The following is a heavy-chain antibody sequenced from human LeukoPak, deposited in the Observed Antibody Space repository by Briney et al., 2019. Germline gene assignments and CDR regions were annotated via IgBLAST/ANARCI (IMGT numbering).Heavy chain of an antibody. D-gene: IGHD3-3*01. Sequence: GGSLRLSCAASGFTFSSYGMHWVRQAPGKGLEWVAVISYDGSNKYYADSVKGRFTISRDNSKNTLYLQMNSLRAEDTAVYYCANTYYAFWSGSFWGQGTLVTVSS. CDR2: ISYDGSNK. CDR3: ANTYYAFWSGSF. J-gene: IGHJ4*02. V-gene: IGHV3-30*18. CDR1: GFTFSSYG.